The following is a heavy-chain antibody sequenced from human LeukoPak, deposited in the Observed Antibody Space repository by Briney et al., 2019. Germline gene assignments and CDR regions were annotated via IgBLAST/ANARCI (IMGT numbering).Heavy chain of an antibody. CDR3: ARVDSGYNSGWYDY. Sequence: ASVKVSCKASGYTFTGYYMHWVRQAPGQGLEWMGWINPNSGGTNYAQKFQGRVTMTRDTSISTAYMELSRLRSDDTAVYYCARVDSGYNSGWYDYWGQGTLVTVSS. CDR1: GYTFTGYY. V-gene: IGHV1-2*02. D-gene: IGHD6-19*01. J-gene: IGHJ4*02. CDR2: INPNSGGT.